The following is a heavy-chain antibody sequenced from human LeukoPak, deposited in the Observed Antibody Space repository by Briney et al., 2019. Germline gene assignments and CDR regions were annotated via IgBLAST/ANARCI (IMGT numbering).Heavy chain of an antibody. CDR1: GYSISSGYY. D-gene: IGHD2-2*01. J-gene: IGHJ5*02. CDR3: ARDHLEWWDIVVVPAARRYNWFDP. Sequence: PSETLSLTCAVSGYSISSGYYWGWIRQPPGKELEWIGRIYHSGSTYYNPSLKSRVTMSVDTSKNQFSLKLSSVTAADTAVYYCARDHLEWWDIVVVPAARRYNWFDPWGQGTLVTVSS. CDR2: IYHSGST. V-gene: IGHV4-38-2*02.